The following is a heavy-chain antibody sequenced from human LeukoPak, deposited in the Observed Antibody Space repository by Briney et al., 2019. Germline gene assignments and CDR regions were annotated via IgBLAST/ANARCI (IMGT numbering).Heavy chain of an antibody. J-gene: IGHJ4*02. CDR3: ASTAVTATLNDY. D-gene: IGHD2-21*02. CDR1: GFTVSSNY. V-gene: IGHV3-53*01. CDR2: IYSGGST. Sequence: GGSLRLSCAASGFTVSSNYMSWVRQAPGKGLEWVSVIYSGGSTYYADSVKGRFTISRDNSKNTLYLQMNSLRAEDTAVYYCASTAVTATLNDYWGQGTLVTVSS.